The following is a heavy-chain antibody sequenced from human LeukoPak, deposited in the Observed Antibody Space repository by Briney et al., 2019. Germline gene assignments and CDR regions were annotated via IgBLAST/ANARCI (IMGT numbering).Heavy chain of an antibody. J-gene: IGHJ4*02. CDR2: ISYDGSNK. Sequence: PGGSLRLSCAASGFTFSSYGMHRVRQAPGRGLEWVAVISYDGSNKYYADSVKGRFTISRDNSKNTLYLQMNSLRAEDTAVYYCAKDISGGDCPDYWGQGTPVTVSS. V-gene: IGHV3-30*18. CDR3: AKDISGGDCPDY. D-gene: IGHD2-21*02. CDR1: GFTFSSYG.